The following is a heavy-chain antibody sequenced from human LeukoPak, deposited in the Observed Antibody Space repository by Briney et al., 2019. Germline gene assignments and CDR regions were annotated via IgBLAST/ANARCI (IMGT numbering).Heavy chain of an antibody. J-gene: IGHJ6*02. V-gene: IGHV6-1*01. CDR3: ARDPEVELAYYYYGMDV. CDR2: TYYRAKWYN. D-gene: IGHD3-10*01. Sequence: SQTLSLTCAISGDSVSSNSAAWNWIRQSPSRGLEWLGRTYYRAKWYNDYAVSVKSRITINPDTSKNQFSLLLNSVTPEDTAVYYCARDPEVELAYYYYGMDVWGQGTTVTVSS. CDR1: GDSVSSNSAA.